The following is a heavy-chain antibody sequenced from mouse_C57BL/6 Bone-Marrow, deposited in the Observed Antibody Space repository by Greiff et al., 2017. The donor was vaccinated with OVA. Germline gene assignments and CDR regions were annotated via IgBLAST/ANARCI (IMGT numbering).Heavy chain of an antibody. CDR2: ISSGGDYI. J-gene: IGHJ2*01. CDR1: GFTFSSYA. D-gene: IGHD2-5*01. CDR3: TRHSNYLYYFDY. V-gene: IGHV5-9-1*02. Sequence: EVKLVESGEGLVKPGGSLKLSCAASGFTFSSYAMSWVRQTPEKRLEWVAYISSGGDYIYYADTVKGRFTISRDNARNTLYLQMSSLKSEDTAMYYCTRHSNYLYYFDYWGQGTTLTVSS.